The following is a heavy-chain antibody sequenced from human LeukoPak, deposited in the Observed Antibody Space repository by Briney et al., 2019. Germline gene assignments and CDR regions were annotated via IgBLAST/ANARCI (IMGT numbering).Heavy chain of an antibody. J-gene: IGHJ4*02. CDR2: ISSSSTNQ. V-gene: IGHV3-48*01. CDR3: ATWAGTATGFSGPFDY. CDR1: GLTFSSHS. D-gene: IGHD6-13*01. Sequence: GGSLRLSCAVSGLTFSSHSMNWVRQAPGKGLEWLSHISSSSTNQYYADSVKGRFTISRDNDKNSLYLQMNSLRGEDTAVYYCATWAGTATGFSGPFDYWGQGTLVTVSS.